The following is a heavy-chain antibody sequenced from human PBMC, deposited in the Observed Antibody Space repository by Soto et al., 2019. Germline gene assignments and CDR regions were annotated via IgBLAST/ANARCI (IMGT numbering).Heavy chain of an antibody. Sequence: QVQLVQSGAEVKKPGASVKVSCKASGYTFTSYGISWVRQAPGQGLEWMGWISAYNGNTNYAQKLQGRVTMTTDTSTSTAYMELRSLRSDDTAVYYCAKVITTCNSTSCYSGAYGMDAWGQGTTVTVSS. CDR1: GYTFTSYG. V-gene: IGHV1-18*04. CDR2: ISAYNGNT. J-gene: IGHJ6*02. CDR3: AKVITTCNSTSCYSGAYGMDA. D-gene: IGHD2-2*01.